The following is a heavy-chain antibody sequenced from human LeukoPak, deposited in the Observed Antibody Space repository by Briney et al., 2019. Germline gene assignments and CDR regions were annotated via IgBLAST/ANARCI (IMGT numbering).Heavy chain of an antibody. V-gene: IGHV3-23*01. Sequence: GGSLRLSCAASGFTFSSYEMNWVRQAPGKGLEWVSTISGSGGSTYYADSVKGRFTISRDNSKNTLYLQMNSLRADDTAVYYCAKGTKQWLLYLTDYWGQGTLVTVSS. CDR2: ISGSGGST. CDR3: AKGTKQWLLYLTDY. CDR1: GFTFSSYE. D-gene: IGHD2-2*02. J-gene: IGHJ4*02.